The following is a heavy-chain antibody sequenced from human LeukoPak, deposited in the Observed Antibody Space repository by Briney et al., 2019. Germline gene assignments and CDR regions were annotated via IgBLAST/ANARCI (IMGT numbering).Heavy chain of an antibody. V-gene: IGHV3-23*01. J-gene: IGHJ5*02. Sequence: QTGGSLRLSCAASGFTFSSYAMSWVRQAPGKGLEWVSAISGSGGSTYYADSVKGRFTISRDNSKNTLYLQMNSLRAEDTAVYYCAKDPTYYYDSSGYYHNWFDPWGQGTLVTVSS. D-gene: IGHD3-22*01. CDR1: GFTFSSYA. CDR3: AKDPTYYYDSSGYYHNWFDP. CDR2: ISGSGGST.